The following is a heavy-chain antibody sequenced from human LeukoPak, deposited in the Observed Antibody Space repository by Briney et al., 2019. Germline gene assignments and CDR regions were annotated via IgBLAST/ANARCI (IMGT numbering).Heavy chain of an antibody. CDR2: ISGSGGST. V-gene: IGHV3-23*01. D-gene: IGHD6-13*01. CDR1: GFTFSSYA. Sequence: GGSLRLSCAASGFTFSSYAMSWVRQAPGKGLEWVSAISGSGGSTYYADSVKGRFTISRDNSKNTLYLQMNSLRAEDTAVYYCAKDGHPSGSWTPLGDYWGQGTLVTVSS. J-gene: IGHJ4*02. CDR3: AKDGHPSGSWTPLGDY.